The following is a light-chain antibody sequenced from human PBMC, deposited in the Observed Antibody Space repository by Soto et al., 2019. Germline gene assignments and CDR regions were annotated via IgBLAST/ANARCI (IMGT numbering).Light chain of an antibody. CDR1: QSISSW. V-gene: IGKV1-5*03. Sequence: DIQMTQSPSTLSASVGDRVTITCRASQSISSWLAWYQQKPGKAPKLLIYNASSLESGVPSRFSGSGSGTEFTLSISSLQPDHFATYYCQQYNSYPLTFGGGTKVEIK. J-gene: IGKJ4*01. CDR2: NAS. CDR3: QQYNSYPLT.